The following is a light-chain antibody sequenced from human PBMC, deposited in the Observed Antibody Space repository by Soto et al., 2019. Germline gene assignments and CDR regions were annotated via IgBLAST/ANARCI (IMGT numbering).Light chain of an antibody. CDR1: QSVSRNY. CDR2: GAS. J-gene: IGKJ4*01. CDR3: QHYGSSPGLT. Sequence: EIVLTQSPGTLSLSPGERATLSCRASQSVSRNYLAWYQQKPGQAPRLLINGASRRATGTPDRFSGSESRTDFTLTISRLEPEDFAVYYCQHYGSSPGLTFGGGTKVDIK. V-gene: IGKV3-20*01.